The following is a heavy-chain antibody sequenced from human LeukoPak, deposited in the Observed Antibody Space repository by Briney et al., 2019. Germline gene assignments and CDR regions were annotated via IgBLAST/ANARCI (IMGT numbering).Heavy chain of an antibody. D-gene: IGHD6-13*01. Sequence: NSSETLSLTCAVYGGSFSGYYWSWIRQPPGKGLEWIGEINHSGSTNYNPSLKSRVTISVDTSKNQFSLKLSSVTAADTAAYYCARGPRYSSSWYGYWGQGTLVTVSS. CDR2: INHSGST. CDR1: GGSFSGYY. CDR3: ARGPRYSSSWYGY. V-gene: IGHV4-34*01. J-gene: IGHJ4*02.